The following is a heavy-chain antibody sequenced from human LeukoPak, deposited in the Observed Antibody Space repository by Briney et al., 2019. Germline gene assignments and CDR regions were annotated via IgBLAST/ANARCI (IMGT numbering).Heavy chain of an antibody. Sequence: GGSLRLSCAASGFTFSSYSMNWDRQAPGKGLEWVSSISSSSSYIHYADSVKGRFTISRDNAKNSLYLQMNSLRAEDTAVYYCARGRRLLIGDNWFDPWGQGTLVTVSS. J-gene: IGHJ5*02. CDR3: ARGRRLLIGDNWFDP. CDR2: ISSSSSYI. V-gene: IGHV3-21*01. CDR1: GFTFSSYS. D-gene: IGHD3-10*01.